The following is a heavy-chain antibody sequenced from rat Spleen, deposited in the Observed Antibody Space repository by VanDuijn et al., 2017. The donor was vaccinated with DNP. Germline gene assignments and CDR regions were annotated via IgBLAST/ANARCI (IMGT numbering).Heavy chain of an antibody. D-gene: IGHD3-1*01. J-gene: IGHJ2*01. CDR3: ATGGNDY. CDR2: ISYDGSST. CDR1: GFTFSDYY. Sequence: EVQLVESDGGLVQPGRSLKLSCAASGFTFSDYYMAWVRQAPTKGLEWVATISYDGSSTYYRDSVKGRFTISRDNAKSTLYLQMDSLRSEDTATYYCATGGNDYWGQGVMVTVSS. V-gene: IGHV5-29*01.